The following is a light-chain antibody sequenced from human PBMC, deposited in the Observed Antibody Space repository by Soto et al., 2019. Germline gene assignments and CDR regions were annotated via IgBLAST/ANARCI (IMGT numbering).Light chain of an antibody. J-gene: IGLJ1*01. Sequence: LTQPRSVSGSPGQSVTISCTGTSGDVGAYNYVSWYQQHPGKAPKLMTYDVSKRPSGVPDRFSGSKSGNTASLTISGLQAEDEADYYCCSYADNYSYVFGTGTKVTVL. CDR1: SGDVGAYNY. V-gene: IGLV2-11*01. CDR3: CSYADNYSYV. CDR2: DVS.